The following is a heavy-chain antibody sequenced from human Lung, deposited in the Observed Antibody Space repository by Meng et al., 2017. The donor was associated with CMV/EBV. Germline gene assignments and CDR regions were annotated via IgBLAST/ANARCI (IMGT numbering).Heavy chain of an antibody. J-gene: IGHJ4*02. V-gene: IGHV3-23*01. CDR2: ISGSGGST. CDR3: AKVAGIQLGRSYFDY. Sequence: GESLKISCAASGFTFSSYAMSWVRQAPGKGLEWVSAISGSGGSTYYADSVKGRFTISRDNSKNTLYLQMNSLRAEDTAVYYCAKVAGIQLGRSYFDYWGQGTLVTVSS. D-gene: IGHD5-18*01. CDR1: GFTFSSYA.